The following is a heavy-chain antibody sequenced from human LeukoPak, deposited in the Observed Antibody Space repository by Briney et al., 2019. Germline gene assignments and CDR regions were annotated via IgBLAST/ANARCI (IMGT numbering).Heavy chain of an antibody. Sequence: GGSLRLSCAASGFTFSSFWMSWVRQAPWKGLEWVANIKQDGSEKYYVDSVKGRFTISRDNAKNSVYLQMNSLRAEDTAVYYWARYCNGGSCYQTFDYWGQGTLVTV. D-gene: IGHD2-15*01. V-gene: IGHV3-7*01. CDR2: IKQDGSEK. CDR3: ARYCNGGSCYQTFDY. CDR1: GFTFSSFW. J-gene: IGHJ4*02.